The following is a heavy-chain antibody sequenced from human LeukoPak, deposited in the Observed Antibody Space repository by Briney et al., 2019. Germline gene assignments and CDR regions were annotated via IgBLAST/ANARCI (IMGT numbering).Heavy chain of an antibody. Sequence: ASVKVSCKASGYTFTGYYMHWVRQAPGQGLEWMGWINPNSGGTNYAQKFQGRVTMTRDTSISTAYMELSRLRSDDMAVYYCARGSEPYYYYYMDVWGKGTTVTISS. CDR2: INPNSGGT. V-gene: IGHV1-2*02. J-gene: IGHJ6*03. CDR3: ARGSEPYYYYYMDV. D-gene: IGHD3-10*01. CDR1: GYTFTGYY.